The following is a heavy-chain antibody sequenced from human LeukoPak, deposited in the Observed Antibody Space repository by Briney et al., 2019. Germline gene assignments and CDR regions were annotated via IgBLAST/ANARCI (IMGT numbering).Heavy chain of an antibody. CDR1: GFTLNNAW. CDR3: CKVVRGKNFFEN. J-gene: IGHJ4*02. V-gene: IGHV3-15*01. CDR2: IKGNNDGGTT. Sequence: GGSLRLSCVASGFTLNNAWMSGVRQAPGKGLEWVGHIKGNNDGGTTDHAPPVKGRFTISRDDSKNTLSLQMNSLKTEDTAVYYYCKVVRGKNFFENWGQGTLVAVSS. D-gene: IGHD6-6*01.